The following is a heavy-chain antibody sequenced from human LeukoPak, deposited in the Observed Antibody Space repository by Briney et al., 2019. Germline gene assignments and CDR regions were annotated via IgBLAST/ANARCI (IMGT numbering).Heavy chain of an antibody. Sequence: SETLSLTCTVSGGSISSSSYYWGWIRQPPGKGLEWIGSIYYSGSTYYNPSLKSRVTISVDTSKNQFSLKLSSVTAADTAVYYCARDGPNCSGGSCLFPVYGMDAWGQGTTVTVSS. D-gene: IGHD2-15*01. V-gene: IGHV4-39*07. J-gene: IGHJ6*02. CDR2: IYYSGST. CDR1: GGSISSSSYY. CDR3: ARDGPNCSGGSCLFPVYGMDA.